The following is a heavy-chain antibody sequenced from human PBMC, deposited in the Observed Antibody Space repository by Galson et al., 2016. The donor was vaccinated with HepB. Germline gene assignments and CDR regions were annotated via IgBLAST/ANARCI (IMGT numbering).Heavy chain of an antibody. CDR1: GFRFSTFA. V-gene: IGHV3-23*01. Sequence: SLRLSCAASGFRFSTFAMSWVRQAPGKGLEWLSGITGTGGRTYYADSVTGRFTISRDTSKTTLFLQLSSLRVEDTAVSYCAKDHTGSTVGWTDGMDVCGRVSRVTVS. D-gene: IGHD1-7*01. J-gene: IGHJ6*02. CDR2: ITGTGGRT. CDR3: AKDHTGSTVGWTDGMDV.